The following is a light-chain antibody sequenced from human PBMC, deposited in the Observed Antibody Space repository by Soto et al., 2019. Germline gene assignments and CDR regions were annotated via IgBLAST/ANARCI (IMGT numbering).Light chain of an antibody. CDR2: LNSDGSH. Sequence: QSVLTQSPSASASLGASVNLTCTLTGGHSTYSIGWHQQQPQRGPRFLMRLNSDGSHSKGDGIPDRFSGSSSGAERFLTISSLQSVDEADYYCQTWGRGIVVFGGGTKLTVL. V-gene: IGLV4-69*02. J-gene: IGLJ2*01. CDR1: GGHSTYS. CDR3: QTWGRGIVV.